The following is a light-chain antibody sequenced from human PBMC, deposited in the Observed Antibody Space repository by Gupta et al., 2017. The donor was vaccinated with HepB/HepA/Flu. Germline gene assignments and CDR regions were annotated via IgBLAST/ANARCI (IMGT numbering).Light chain of an antibody. V-gene: IGLV1-44*01. CDR3: AAWDDSLNGLV. J-gene: IGLJ2*01. CDR2: SNN. CDR1: SSNIGSNT. Sequence: QSLLTQPPSASGTPGQRVTISCSGSSSNIGSNTVNWYQQLPGTAPKLLIYSNNQRPSRVPDRFSGSKSGTSASLAISGLQSEDEADYYCAAWDDSLNGLVFGGGTKLTVL.